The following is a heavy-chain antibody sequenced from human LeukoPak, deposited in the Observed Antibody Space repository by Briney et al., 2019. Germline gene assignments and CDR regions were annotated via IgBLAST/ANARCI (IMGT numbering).Heavy chain of an antibody. CDR3: ATLRMAGGSGHYYGY. V-gene: IGHV3-23*01. Sequence: GGSLRLSCAVSGFTSSSYDMSWVRLAPGKGLDWVSAISGGGSSTYYADSVQGRFTISRDNSKNTLYLQMNGLRAEDTALYYCATLRMAGGSGHYYGYWGQGTLVTVSS. CDR1: GFTSSSYD. J-gene: IGHJ4*02. D-gene: IGHD3-22*01. CDR2: ISGGGSST.